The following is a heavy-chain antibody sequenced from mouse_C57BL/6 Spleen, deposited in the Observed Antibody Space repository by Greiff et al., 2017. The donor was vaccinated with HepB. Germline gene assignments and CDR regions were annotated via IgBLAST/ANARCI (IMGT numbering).Heavy chain of an antibody. CDR3: ARGRGLTGPFDY. D-gene: IGHD4-1*01. J-gene: IGHJ2*01. CDR1: GFTFSSYA. V-gene: IGHV5-4*03. Sequence: EVKVVESGGGLVKPGGSLKLSCAASGFTFSSYAMSWVRQTPEKRLEWVATISDGGSYTYYPDNVKGRFTISRDNAKNNLYLQMSHLKSEDTAMYYCARGRGLTGPFDYWGQGTTLTVSS. CDR2: ISDGGSYT.